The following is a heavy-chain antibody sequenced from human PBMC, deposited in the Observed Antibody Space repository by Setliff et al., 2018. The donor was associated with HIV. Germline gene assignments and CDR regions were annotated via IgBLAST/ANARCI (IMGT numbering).Heavy chain of an antibody. J-gene: IGHJ6*02. Sequence: ASVKVSCKAYGYFLNMYGMSWVRQAPGQGLEWMGWTSAYNGHTDYIQKFQGRVTLTTDTSTSTAYMELSSLRFEDTAVYFCARVAHSSSYHYYGMDVWGQGTTVTVSS. CDR2: TSAYNGHT. V-gene: IGHV1-18*01. CDR1: GYFLNMYG. CDR3: ARVAHSSSYHYYGMDV. D-gene: IGHD6-19*01.